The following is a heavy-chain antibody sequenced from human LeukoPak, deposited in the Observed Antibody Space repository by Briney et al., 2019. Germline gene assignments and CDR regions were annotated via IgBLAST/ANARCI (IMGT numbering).Heavy chain of an antibody. CDR3: ARAGGEWLVKGYFDL. CDR1: GDSISSYY. Sequence: SETLSLTCTAYGDSISSYYWSWIRQPPGKGLEWIGYIYYSGSTNYNPSLKSRVTISVDTSKNQFSLKLSSVTAADTAVYYCARAGGEWLVKGYFDLWGRGTLVTVSS. V-gene: IGHV4-59*01. J-gene: IGHJ2*01. CDR2: IYYSGST. D-gene: IGHD6-19*01.